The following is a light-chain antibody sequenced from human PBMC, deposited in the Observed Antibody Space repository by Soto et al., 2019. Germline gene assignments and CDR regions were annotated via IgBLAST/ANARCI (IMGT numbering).Light chain of an antibody. Sequence: DIQMTQSPSSLSASLGDRVTITCRASQSIDTYLNWYQHRPGKAPRVLIYGASSLQSGVPSRFSGSGSGTDFTLTISSLQPEDFATYFCQQSYDTPQTFGQGTKVDIK. CDR1: QSIDTY. J-gene: IGKJ1*01. CDR3: QQSYDTPQT. V-gene: IGKV1-39*01. CDR2: GAS.